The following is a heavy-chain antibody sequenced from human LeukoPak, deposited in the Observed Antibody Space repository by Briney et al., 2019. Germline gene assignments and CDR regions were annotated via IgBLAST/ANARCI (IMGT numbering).Heavy chain of an antibody. V-gene: IGHV3-11*01. Sequence: GGSLRLSCAASGFTFSDYYMSWIRQAPGKGLEWVSYISSSGSTIYYADSVKGRFTISGDNAKNSLYLQMNSLRAEDTAVYYCARDPLNYYGSGSYYLNFDYWGQGTLVTVSS. CDR2: ISSSGSTI. D-gene: IGHD3-10*01. J-gene: IGHJ4*02. CDR3: ARDPLNYYGSGSYYLNFDY. CDR1: GFTFSDYY.